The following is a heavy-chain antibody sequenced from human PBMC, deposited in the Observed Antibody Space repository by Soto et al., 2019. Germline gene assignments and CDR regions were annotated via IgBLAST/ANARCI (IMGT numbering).Heavy chain of an antibody. V-gene: IGHV1-2*02. J-gene: IGHJ3*02. D-gene: IGHD6-6*01. Sequence: QVQLVQSGAEVKKPGASVKVSCKASGYTFTGNYMRWVRQAPGQGLEWMGWINPNSGGTNYTQKFQGRVTVTRDTSISTAYMELSRLRSDDTAVYYCARDGDSSSPFDIWGQGTMVTVSS. CDR3: ARDGDSSSPFDI. CDR1: GYTFTGNY. CDR2: INPNSGGT.